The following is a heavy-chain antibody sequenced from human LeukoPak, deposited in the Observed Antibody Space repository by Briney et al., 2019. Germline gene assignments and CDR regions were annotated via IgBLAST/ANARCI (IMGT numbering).Heavy chain of an antibody. J-gene: IGHJ4*02. CDR1: GGSISSSNW. CDR2: IYHSGST. V-gene: IGHV4-4*02. D-gene: IGHD3-3*01. CDR3: ARGNDFWSGSIDY. Sequence: SGTLSLTCAVSGGSISSSNWWSWVRQPPGKGLEWIGEIYHSGSTNYNPSLKSRVTISVDTSKNQFSLKLSSVTAADTAVYYCARGNDFWSGSIDYWGQGTLVTVSS.